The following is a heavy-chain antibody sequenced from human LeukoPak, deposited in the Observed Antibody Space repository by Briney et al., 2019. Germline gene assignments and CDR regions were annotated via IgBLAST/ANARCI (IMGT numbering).Heavy chain of an antibody. D-gene: IGHD4-11*01. CDR3: ASATDSNYRYLDY. CDR1: GFTFSSYE. J-gene: IGHJ4*02. CDR2: ISSSSTTI. Sequence: GGSLRLSCAASGFTFSSYEMNWVRQAPGKGLERISYISSSSTTIYNADSVKGRFTISRDNVKNSLYLQMNSLRAEDTAVYFCASATDSNYRYLDYWGQGTLVTVSS. V-gene: IGHV3-48*01.